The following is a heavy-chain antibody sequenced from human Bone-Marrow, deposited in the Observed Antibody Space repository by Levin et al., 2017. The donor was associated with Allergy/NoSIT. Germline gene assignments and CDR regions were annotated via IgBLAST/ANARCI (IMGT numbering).Heavy chain of an antibody. D-gene: IGHD3-22*01. CDR3: ARDEGDSSGSYDY. CDR2: ISYDGSNK. J-gene: IGHJ4*02. CDR1: GFTFSSYA. Sequence: PGGSLRLSCAASGFTFSSYAMHWVRQAPGKGLEWVAVISYDGSNKYYADSVKGRFTISRDNSKNTLYLQMNSLRAEDTAVYYCARDEGDSSGSYDYWGQGTLVTVSS. V-gene: IGHV3-30*04.